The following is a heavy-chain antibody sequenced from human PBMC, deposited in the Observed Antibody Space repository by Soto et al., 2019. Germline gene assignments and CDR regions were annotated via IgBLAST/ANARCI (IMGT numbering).Heavy chain of an antibody. D-gene: IGHD3-3*01. V-gene: IGHV3-23*01. CDR3: ATDFLLRFLEWLNSYYMDV. CDR1: GFTFSTYA. J-gene: IGHJ6*03. Sequence: GGSLRLSCAASGFTFSTYAMSWVRQAPGQVRDRVSAISGSGGSTYYADSVKGRFTISRDNSKNTLYLQMNSLRAEDTAVYYCATDFLLRFLEWLNSYYMDVWGKGTTVTVSS. CDR2: ISGSGGST.